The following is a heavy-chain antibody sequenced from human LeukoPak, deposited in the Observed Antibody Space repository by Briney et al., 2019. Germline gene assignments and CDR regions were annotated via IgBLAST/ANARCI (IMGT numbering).Heavy chain of an antibody. CDR3: AREAYSGSYHGAFDI. V-gene: IGHV4-61*02. D-gene: IGHD1-26*01. CDR1: GGSISSGSYY. CDR2: IYTSGST. Sequence: SQTLSLTCTVSGGSISSGSYYWSWIRQPAGKGLEWIGRIYTSGSTNYNPSLKSRVTISVDTSKNQFSLKLSSVTAADTAVYYCAREAYSGSYHGAFDIWGQGTMVTVSS. J-gene: IGHJ3*02.